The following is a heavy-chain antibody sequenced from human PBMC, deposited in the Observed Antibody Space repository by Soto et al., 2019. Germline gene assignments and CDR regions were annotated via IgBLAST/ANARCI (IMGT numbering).Heavy chain of an antibody. CDR1: GGSISRGGYY. D-gene: IGHD5-18*01. J-gene: IGHJ3*02. CDR2: IYHSGST. V-gene: IGHV4-31*03. Sequence: QVQLQESGPGLVTPSETLSLTCIVSGGSISRGGYYWAWIRQQPGKGLEWIGHIYHSGSTYYNPSLKSRVTMSVDTSKNQFSPRLSSVTAADTAVYYCARDGYTYGSNAYDIWGQGTMVTVSP. CDR3: ARDGYTYGSNAYDI.